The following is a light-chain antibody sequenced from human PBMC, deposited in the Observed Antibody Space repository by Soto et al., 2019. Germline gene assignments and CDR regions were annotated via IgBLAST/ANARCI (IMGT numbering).Light chain of an antibody. V-gene: IGKV2-30*01. Sequence: DVVMTQSPLSLPVTLGQPASISCRSSQSLVNSDGNTYLNWFQQRPGQSPRRLIYKVSNRDSGVRKKLTGSASGIAVTLNISRVEAEDSGVYYGMQGTHWPPTFGQGTKVEIK. CDR2: KVS. CDR3: MQGTHWPPT. CDR1: QSLVNSDGNTY. J-gene: IGKJ1*01.